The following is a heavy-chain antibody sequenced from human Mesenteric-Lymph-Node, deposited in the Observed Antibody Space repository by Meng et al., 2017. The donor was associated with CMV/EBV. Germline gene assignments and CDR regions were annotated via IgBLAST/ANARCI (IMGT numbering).Heavy chain of an antibody. CDR3: ARAKLGYSSRGGWFDP. D-gene: IGHD2-2*01. CDR2: IDPVDGST. V-gene: IGHV1-46*04. CDR1: GYSFTSYY. Sequence: SGYSFTSYYVHWVRQAPGQGLERMGIIDPVDGSTTYPQRLKGRVTMTSDTSTTTVYMELSSLRSEDTAVYYCARAKLGYSSRGGWFDPWGQGTLVTVSS. J-gene: IGHJ5*02.